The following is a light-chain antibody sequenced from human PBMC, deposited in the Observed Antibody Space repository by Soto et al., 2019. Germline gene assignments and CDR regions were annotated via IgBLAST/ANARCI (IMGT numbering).Light chain of an antibody. CDR1: QSVSPKF. J-gene: IGKJ1*01. V-gene: IGKV3-20*01. CDR2: GAS. CDR3: QNYDKSSWT. Sequence: EVVLSQSPGTLSLSPGDRATLSCRASQSSQSVSPKFQAWYQQKPGQTPRLLIYGASTRASGIPDRFSGSGSGTDFTLTISRLEPEDFAVYYCQNYDKSSWTFGQGTRVEIK.